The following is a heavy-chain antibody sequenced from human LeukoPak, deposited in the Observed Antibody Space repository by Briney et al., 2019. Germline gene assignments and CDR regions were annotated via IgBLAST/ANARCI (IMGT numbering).Heavy chain of an antibody. CDR3: ARSSTMIVVAVPNYFDY. J-gene: IGHJ4*02. CDR1: GGSISSSSYY. D-gene: IGHD3-22*01. V-gene: IGHV4-39*07. Sequence: SETLSLTCTVSGGSISSSSYYWGWIRQPPGKGLEWIGSIYYSGSTYYNPSLKSRVTISVDTSKNQFSLKLSSVTAADTAVYYCARSSTMIVVAVPNYFDYWGQGTLVTVSS. CDR2: IYYSGST.